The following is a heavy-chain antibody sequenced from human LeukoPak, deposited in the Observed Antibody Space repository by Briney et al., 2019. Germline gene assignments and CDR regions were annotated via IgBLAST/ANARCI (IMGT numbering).Heavy chain of an antibody. CDR1: GFTFSTYT. J-gene: IGHJ4*02. V-gene: IGHV3-48*01. CDR3: ARGGQQWLVPNTNFDY. CDR2: IGSTSSNI. Sequence: GGSLRLSCTGSGFTFSTYTMNWVRQAPGKGLEWVASIGSTSSNINYADSVEGRFTISRDNAKNSLYLQMNSLRAEDTAVYYCARGGQQWLVPNTNFDYWGQGTLVTVSS. D-gene: IGHD6-19*01.